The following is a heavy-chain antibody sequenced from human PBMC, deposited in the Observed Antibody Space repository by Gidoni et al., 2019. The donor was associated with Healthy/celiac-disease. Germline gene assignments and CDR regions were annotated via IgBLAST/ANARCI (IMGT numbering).Heavy chain of an antibody. CDR2: ISGSGGST. J-gene: IGHJ4*02. CDR3: AKDRNREYGSRRDYFDY. Sequence: EVQLLESGGGLVQPGGSLRLSCAASGFTFSSYAMSWVRQAPGKGLEWVSAISGSGGSTYYADSVKGRFTISRDNSKNTLYLQMNSLRAEDTAVYYCAKDRNREYGSRRDYFDYWGQGTLVTVSS. D-gene: IGHD6-13*01. V-gene: IGHV3-23*01. CDR1: GFTFSSYA.